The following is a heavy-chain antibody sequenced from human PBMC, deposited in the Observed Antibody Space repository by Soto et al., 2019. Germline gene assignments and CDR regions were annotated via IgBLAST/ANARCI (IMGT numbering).Heavy chain of an antibody. CDR2: ISYDGSNK. CDR1: GFTFSSYG. J-gene: IGHJ4*02. CDR3: AKTYCGGDCYSRFDY. D-gene: IGHD2-21*02. Sequence: GGSLRLSCAASGFTFSSYGMHWVRQAPGKGLEWVAVISYDGSNKYYADSVKGRFTISRDNSKNTLYLQMNSLRAEDTAVYYCAKTYCGGDCYSRFDYWGQGTLVTVSS. V-gene: IGHV3-30*18.